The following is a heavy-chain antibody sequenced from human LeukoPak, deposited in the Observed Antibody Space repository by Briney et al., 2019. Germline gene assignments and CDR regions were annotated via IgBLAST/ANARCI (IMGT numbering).Heavy chain of an antibody. D-gene: IGHD2-21*02. CDR3: AKDLGGKVTAIFGFDY. CDR2: ISYDGSNK. CDR1: GFTFSSYG. Sequence: GRSLRLSCAASGFTFSSYGMHWVRQAPGKGLEWVAVISYDGSNKYYADSVKGRFTISRDNSKNTLYLQMNSLRAEDTAVYYSAKDLGGKVTAIFGFDYWGQGTLVTVSS. J-gene: IGHJ4*02. V-gene: IGHV3-30*18.